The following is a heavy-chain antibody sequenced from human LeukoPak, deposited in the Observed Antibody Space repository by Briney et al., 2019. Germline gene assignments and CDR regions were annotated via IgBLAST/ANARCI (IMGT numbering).Heavy chain of an antibody. D-gene: IGHD6-19*01. J-gene: IGHJ4*02. Sequence: GGCLRLSCAASGFTFSTSAMNWVRQAPGKGLQWVSSMNDDTTYYADSVKGRFTIFRDNSKNTLYLQMNSLRAEDTALYYCAKDLPGSGWASHYWGQGTLVTVSS. CDR3: AKDLPGSGWASHY. V-gene: IGHV3-23*01. CDR1: GFTFSTSA. CDR2: MNDDTT.